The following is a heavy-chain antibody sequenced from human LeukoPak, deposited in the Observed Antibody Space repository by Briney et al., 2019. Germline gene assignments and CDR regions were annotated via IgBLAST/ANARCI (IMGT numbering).Heavy chain of an antibody. CDR2: INPNSGGT. CDR3: ARLSGYCSGGSCYYP. J-gene: IGHJ5*02. D-gene: IGHD2-15*01. V-gene: IGHV1-2*06. CDR1: GYTFTGYY. Sequence: ASVKVSCKASGYTFTGYYMHWVRQAPGQGLEWMGRINPNSGGTNYAQKFQGRVTMTRDTSISTAYMELSRLRSDDTAVYYCARLSGYCSGGSCYYPWGRGTLVTVSS.